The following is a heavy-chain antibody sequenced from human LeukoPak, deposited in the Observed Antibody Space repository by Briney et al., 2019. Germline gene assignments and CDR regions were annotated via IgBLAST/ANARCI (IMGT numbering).Heavy chain of an antibody. D-gene: IGHD3-22*01. Sequence: GGSLRLSCAASGFTFSSYGMSWVRQAPGKGLEWVANIKQDGSEKYYVVSVKGRFTISRDNAKNSLYLQMNSLRAEDTAVYYCARAVVWSDPHSSGYYGHAFDIWGQGTMVTVSS. CDR2: IKQDGSEK. CDR1: GFTFSSYG. V-gene: IGHV3-7*01. J-gene: IGHJ3*02. CDR3: ARAVVWSDPHSSGYYGHAFDI.